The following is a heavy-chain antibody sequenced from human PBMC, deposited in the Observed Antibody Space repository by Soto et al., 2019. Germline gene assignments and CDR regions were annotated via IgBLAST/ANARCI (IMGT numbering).Heavy chain of an antibody. CDR1: GFTFSNYA. CDR2: ITGGGGST. CDR3: AKGSASGSPYYFDY. D-gene: IGHD6-25*01. V-gene: IGHV3-23*01. J-gene: IGHJ4*02. Sequence: EVQVLESGGDLVQPGGSLRLSCAASGFTFSNYAMSCVRQAPWKGLEWVSAITGGGGSTWSADSVKGRFTISRDNSKNTLSLQMNSLRAEDTAVYYCAKGSASGSPYYFDYWGQGTLVTVSS.